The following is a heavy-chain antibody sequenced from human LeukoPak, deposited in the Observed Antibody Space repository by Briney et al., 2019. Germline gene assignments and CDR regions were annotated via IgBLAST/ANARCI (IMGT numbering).Heavy chain of an antibody. Sequence: GGSLRLSCSASGFTFSSYVMHWVRQAPGKGLEYVSAISSNGGRTYYADSVKDRFIISRDNSKNTLYLQMRSLRPEDTAVYYCARDTAVGGTWDYFDYWGQGTLVTVSS. CDR3: ARDTAVGGTWDYFDY. V-gene: IGHV3-64D*09. J-gene: IGHJ4*02. CDR2: ISSNGGRT. D-gene: IGHD1-26*01. CDR1: GFTFSSYV.